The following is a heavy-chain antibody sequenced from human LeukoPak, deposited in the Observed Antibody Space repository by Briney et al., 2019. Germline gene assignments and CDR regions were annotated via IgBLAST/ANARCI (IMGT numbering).Heavy chain of an antibody. J-gene: IGHJ4*02. D-gene: IGHD6-19*01. CDR1: GYTFTSYY. CDR3: ATTSSGWHYFDY. V-gene: IGHV1-46*01. CDR2: INPSGGST. Sequence: ASVKVSCKASGYTFTSYYMHWVRQAPGQGLEWMGIINPSGGSTSYAQKFQGRVTMTRDTSTSTVYMELSSLRFEDTAVYYCATTSSGWHYFDYWGQGTLVTVSS.